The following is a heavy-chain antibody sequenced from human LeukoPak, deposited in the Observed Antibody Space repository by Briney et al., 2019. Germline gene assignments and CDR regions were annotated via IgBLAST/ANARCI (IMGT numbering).Heavy chain of an antibody. D-gene: IGHD5-24*01. Sequence: GESLKISCQGFGYSFTNYWIGWVRQMPGKGLEWMGIINPGDSDVRYSPFFQGQATISADKSISTAYLQWSSLKASDTAMYYCARQGQRWLPSVWGQGTLVTVSS. J-gene: IGHJ4*02. CDR3: ARQGQRWLPSV. V-gene: IGHV5-51*01. CDR2: INPGDSDV. CDR1: GYSFTNYW.